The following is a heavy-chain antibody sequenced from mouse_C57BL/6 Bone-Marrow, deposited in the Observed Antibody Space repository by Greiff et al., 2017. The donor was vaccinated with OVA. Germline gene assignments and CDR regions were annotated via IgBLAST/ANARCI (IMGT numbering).Heavy chain of an antibody. CDR3: ADDPYYSNYVAY. Sequence: VQLQESGPGLVKPSQSLFLTCSITGFPITSGYYWIWIRQSPGKPLEWMGYITHSGETFYNPSLQSPITITREKSKNPYFLQLNSVTTEYTAMYSCADDPYYSNYVAYWGQGTLVTVSA. D-gene: IGHD2-5*01. CDR1: GFPITSGYY. J-gene: IGHJ3*01. V-gene: IGHV12-3*01. CDR2: ITHSGET.